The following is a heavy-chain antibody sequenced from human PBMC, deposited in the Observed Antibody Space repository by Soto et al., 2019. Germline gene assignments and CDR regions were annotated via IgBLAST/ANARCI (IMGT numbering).Heavy chain of an antibody. CDR1: GFTFSSYA. CDR3: AKGPSYGDYYIDY. V-gene: IGHV3-23*01. J-gene: IGHJ4*02. CDR2: ISGSGGST. D-gene: IGHD4-17*01. Sequence: PGGSLSLSCAASGFTFSSYAMSWVRQAPGKGLEWVSVISGSGGSTYYADPVKGRFTISRDNSKNTLYLQMNILRAEDTAVYYCAKGPSYGDYYIDYWGQGTLVTVSS.